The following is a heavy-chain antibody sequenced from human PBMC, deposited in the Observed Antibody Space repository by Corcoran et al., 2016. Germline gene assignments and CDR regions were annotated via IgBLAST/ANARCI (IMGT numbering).Heavy chain of an antibody. J-gene: IGHJ3*02. D-gene: IGHD3-3*01. CDR2: ISAYNGNT. Sequence: QVQLVQSGAEVKKPGASVKVSCKASGYTFTSYGISWLRQAPGQGLEWMGWISAYNGNTNSAQKLQGRVTMTTDTSTSTAYMELRRLRSDDTPVYYCARDLRLLEWPTDAFDIWGQGTMVTVSS. CDR1: GYTFTSYG. CDR3: ARDLRLLEWPTDAFDI. V-gene: IGHV1-18*01.